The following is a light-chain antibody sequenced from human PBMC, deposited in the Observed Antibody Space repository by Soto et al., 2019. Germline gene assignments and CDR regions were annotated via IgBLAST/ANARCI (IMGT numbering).Light chain of an antibody. Sequence: EIVMTQSPATLSVSPGERAILSCRASKSVNNNLAWYQQKPGQAPMLLIYGASTRSTGIPARFSGSGSGTEFTLSISSLQSEDFAIYYCQQYNNSPPLTFGEGTKVEIK. V-gene: IGKV3-15*01. J-gene: IGKJ4*01. CDR2: GAS. CDR3: QQYNNSPPLT. CDR1: KSVNNN.